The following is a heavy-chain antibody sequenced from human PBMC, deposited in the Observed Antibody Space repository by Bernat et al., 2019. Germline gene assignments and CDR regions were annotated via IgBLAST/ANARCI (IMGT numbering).Heavy chain of an antibody. CDR3: AKDRGGGSYFDY. CDR1: GFTFSTNG. CDR2: IRYDGSNK. D-gene: IGHD1-26*01. V-gene: IGHV3-30*02. Sequence: QVQLVESGGGVVQPGGSLRLSCAASGFTFSTNGMHWVRQAPGKGLEWVAFIRYDGSNKYYADSVTGRFTISRDNSKNTLYLQINSLRAEDTAVYYCAKDRGGGSYFDYWGQGTLVTVSS. J-gene: IGHJ4*02.